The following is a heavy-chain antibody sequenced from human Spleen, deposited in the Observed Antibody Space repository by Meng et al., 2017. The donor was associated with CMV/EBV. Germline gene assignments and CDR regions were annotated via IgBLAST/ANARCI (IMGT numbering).Heavy chain of an antibody. Sequence: KVSCKGSGYSFTSYWIGWVRQMPGKGLEWMGIIFPRDSDTTYSPSFHGQVTISADKSISTAYLQWSSLKASDTALYYCAIRGPGYCPTTSGRYSFDYWGQGTLVTVSS. V-gene: IGHV5-51*01. CDR1: GYSFTSYW. CDR3: AIRGPGYCPTTSGRYSFDY. D-gene: IGHD2-2*01. J-gene: IGHJ4*02. CDR2: IFPRDSDT.